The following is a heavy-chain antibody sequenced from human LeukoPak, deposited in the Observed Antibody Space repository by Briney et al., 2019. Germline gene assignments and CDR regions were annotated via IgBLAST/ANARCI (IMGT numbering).Heavy chain of an antibody. D-gene: IGHD3-22*01. J-gene: IGHJ3*02. CDR3: AKSPTYYYDSSGSYGAFDI. V-gene: IGHV3-23*01. CDR1: GFTFSSYG. Sequence: GGSLRLSCAASGFTFSSYGMSWVRQAPGKGLEWVSAISGSGGSTYYADSVKGRFTISIYNSKNTLYLQMNSLRAEDTAVYYCAKSPTYYYDSSGSYGAFDIWGQGTMVTVSS. CDR2: ISGSGGST.